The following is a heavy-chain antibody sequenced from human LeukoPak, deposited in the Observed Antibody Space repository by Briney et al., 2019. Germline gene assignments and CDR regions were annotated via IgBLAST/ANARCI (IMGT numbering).Heavy chain of an antibody. CDR2: IYTSGST. Sequence: PSETLCLTCTVSGGPISSYYWSWIRQPAGKGLEWIGRIYTSGSTNYNPSLKSRVTMSVDTSKNQFSLKLSSVTAADTAVYYCARGSVAGTGGIFDYWGQGTLVTVSS. CDR1: GGPISSYY. V-gene: IGHV4-4*07. D-gene: IGHD6-19*01. J-gene: IGHJ4*02. CDR3: ARGSVAGTGGIFDY.